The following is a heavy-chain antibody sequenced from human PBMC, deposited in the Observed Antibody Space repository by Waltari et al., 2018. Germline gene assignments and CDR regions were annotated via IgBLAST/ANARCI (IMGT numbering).Heavy chain of an antibody. CDR2: VDPEDGET. CDR3: VTALGDRSSASRPFDV. V-gene: IGHV1-69-2*01. Sequence: EVQLLQSGTELKKPGSTVKISCQVSGYRFTEYYIHWVQQAPGKGPQWIGLVDPEDGETIYAERFQGRVTITADTSTETAFMELSSLTSDDTAVYYCVTALGDRSSASRPFDVWGLGTLITVSS. J-gene: IGHJ3*01. CDR1: GYRFTEYY. D-gene: IGHD3-10*01.